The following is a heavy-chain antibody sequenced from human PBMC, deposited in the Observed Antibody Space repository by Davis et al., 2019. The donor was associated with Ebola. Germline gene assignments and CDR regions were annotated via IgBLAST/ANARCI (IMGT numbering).Heavy chain of an antibody. V-gene: IGHV4-59*01. CDR2: INHSGST. Sequence: SETLSLTCTVSGGSISSYYWSWIRQPPGKGLEWIGEINHSGSTNYNPSLKSRVTISVDTSKNQFSLKLSSVTAADTAVYYCARADYGDYYGMDVWGQGTTVTVSS. D-gene: IGHD4-17*01. J-gene: IGHJ6*02. CDR1: GGSISSYY. CDR3: ARADYGDYYGMDV.